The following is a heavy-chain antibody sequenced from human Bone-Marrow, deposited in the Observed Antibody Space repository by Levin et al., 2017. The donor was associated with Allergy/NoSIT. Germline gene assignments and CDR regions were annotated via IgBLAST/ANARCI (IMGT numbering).Heavy chain of an antibody. J-gene: IGHJ4*02. CDR1: GFTFSSYE. Sequence: SCEASGFTFSSYEMNWVRQAPGKGLEWVSYISSSASTIYYADSVKGRFTISRDNAKNSLYLQMNSLRAEDTAVYYCARQLGNFWSGYNYFDYWGQGTLVTVSS. CDR2: ISSSASTI. V-gene: IGHV3-48*03. CDR3: ARQLGNFWSGYNYFDY. D-gene: IGHD3-3*01.